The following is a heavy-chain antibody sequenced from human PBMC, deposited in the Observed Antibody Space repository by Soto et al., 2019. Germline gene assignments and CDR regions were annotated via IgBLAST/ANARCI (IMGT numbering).Heavy chain of an antibody. V-gene: IGHV4-34*01. J-gene: IGHJ3*02. CDR1: GGSFSGYY. Sequence: QVQLQQWGAGLLKPSETLSLTCAVYGGSFSGYYWSWIRQPPGKGLEWIGEINHSGSTNYNPSLKSRVTISVETSKNQFSLKLSSVTAADTAVYYCARGLLYDFWSGYYRGAFDIWGQGTMVTVSS. CDR2: INHSGST. CDR3: ARGLLYDFWSGYYRGAFDI. D-gene: IGHD3-3*01.